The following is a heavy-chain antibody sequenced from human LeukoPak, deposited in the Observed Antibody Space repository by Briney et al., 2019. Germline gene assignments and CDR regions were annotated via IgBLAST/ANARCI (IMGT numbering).Heavy chain of an antibody. CDR2: IWYDGSNK. D-gene: IGHD1-26*01. Sequence: GGSLRLSCAASGFTFSSYGMHWVRQAPGKGLEWVAVIWYDGSNKYYADSVKGRFTISRDNAKNSLYLQMNSLRAEDTAVYYCARLKYGSPQYWGQGTLVTVSS. J-gene: IGHJ1*01. V-gene: IGHV3-33*01. CDR1: GFTFSSYG. CDR3: ARLKYGSPQY.